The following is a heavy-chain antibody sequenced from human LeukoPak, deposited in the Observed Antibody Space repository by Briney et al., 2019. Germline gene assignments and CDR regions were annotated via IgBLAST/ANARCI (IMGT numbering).Heavy chain of an antibody. J-gene: IGHJ4*02. Sequence: PGGSLRLSCVASGFTFTNNWMTWVRQAPGKGLEWVANIKEDESQKYYLNSVKGRFTISRDNSKNTLYLQMNSLRAEDTAVYYCARASTTVTTYKDYWGQGTLVTVSS. CDR2: IKEDESQK. V-gene: IGHV3-7*01. D-gene: IGHD4-11*01. CDR1: GFTFTNNW. CDR3: ARASTTVTTYKDY.